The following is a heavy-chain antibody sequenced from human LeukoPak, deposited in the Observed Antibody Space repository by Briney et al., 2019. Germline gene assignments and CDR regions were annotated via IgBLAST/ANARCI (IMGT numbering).Heavy chain of an antibody. Sequence: SETLSLTCTVSGGSINSYYWSWIRQPPGKGLEWIGYIYYSGSTNYNPSLKSRLTISVDTSKNQFSLKLSSVTAADTAVYYCARDRRGNNLFDYWGQGTLVTVSS. V-gene: IGHV4-59*01. CDR3: ARDRRGNNLFDY. J-gene: IGHJ4*02. CDR1: GGSINSYY. D-gene: IGHD1-14*01. CDR2: IYYSGST.